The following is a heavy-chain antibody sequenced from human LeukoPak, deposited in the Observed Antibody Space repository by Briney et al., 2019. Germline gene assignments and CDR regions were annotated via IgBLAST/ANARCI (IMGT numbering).Heavy chain of an antibody. D-gene: IGHD4-17*01. CDR3: AKDRTVT. CDR2: ISGSGDST. Sequence: PGGSLRPSCAASGFTFSSYAMTWVRQTPGKGLEWVSSISGSGDSTYYADSVKGRFTISRDNSKNTLYLQMNSLRAEDTAVYYCAKDRTVTWGQGTLVTVSS. J-gene: IGHJ4*02. CDR1: GFTFSSYA. V-gene: IGHV3-23*01.